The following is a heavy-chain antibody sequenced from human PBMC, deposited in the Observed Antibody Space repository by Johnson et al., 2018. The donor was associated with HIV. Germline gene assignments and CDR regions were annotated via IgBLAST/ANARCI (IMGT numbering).Heavy chain of an antibody. V-gene: IGHV3-30*03. J-gene: IGHJ3*02. CDR1: GFTFFSYG. CDR3: ARDAVISSGWYNVDAFDI. D-gene: IGHD6-19*01. CDR2: ISYDGSNK. Sequence: QMLLVESGGGVVQPGRSLRLSCVASGFTFFSYGMHWVHQAPGKGLEWVAVISYDGSNKYYADSVKGRFTISRDNSKNTLYLQMNSLRAEDTAVYYCARDAVISSGWYNVDAFDIWGQGTMVTVSS.